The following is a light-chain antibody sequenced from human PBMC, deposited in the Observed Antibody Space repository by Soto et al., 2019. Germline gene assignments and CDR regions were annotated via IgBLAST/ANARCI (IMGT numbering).Light chain of an antibody. CDR3: SSYTSINTHV. CDR2: DVS. Sequence: QSALTQPASVSGSPGQSITISCTGTSSDIGGYKYVSWYQQNPDKAPKLMIYDVSYRPSGVSDRFSGSKSGNTASLTISGLQAEDEADYCCSSYTSINTHVFGTGTKLTVL. V-gene: IGLV2-14*01. J-gene: IGLJ1*01. CDR1: SSDIGGYKY.